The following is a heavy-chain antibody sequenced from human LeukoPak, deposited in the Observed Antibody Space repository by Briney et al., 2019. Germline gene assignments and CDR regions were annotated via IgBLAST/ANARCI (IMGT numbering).Heavy chain of an antibody. CDR1: GGTFSSYA. CDR3: AREGGYYDFWSGSYYFDY. J-gene: IGHJ4*02. D-gene: IGHD3-3*01. V-gene: IGHV1-69*06. Sequence: GSSVKVSCKASGGTFSSYAISWVRQAPGQGLEWMGGIIPIFGTANYAQKFQGRVTITADKSTRTAYMELSSLRSEDTAVYYCAREGGYYDFWSGSYYFDYWGQGTLVTVSS. CDR2: IIPIFGTA.